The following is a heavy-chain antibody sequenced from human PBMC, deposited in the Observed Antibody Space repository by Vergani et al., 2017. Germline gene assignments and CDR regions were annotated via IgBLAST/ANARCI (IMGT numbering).Heavy chain of an antibody. J-gene: IGHJ3*02. V-gene: IGHV3-23*01. CDR1: GFTFSSYA. CDR2: ISGSGGST. D-gene: IGHD3-22*01. CDR3: AKWRSMIVVVDDAFDI. Sequence: EVQLLESGGGLVQPGGSLRLSCAASGFTFSSYAMSWVRQAPGKGLEWVSAISGSGGSTYYADSVKGRFTISRDNSKNTLYLQMNGLRAEDTAVYYCAKWRSMIVVVDDAFDIWGQGTMVTVSS.